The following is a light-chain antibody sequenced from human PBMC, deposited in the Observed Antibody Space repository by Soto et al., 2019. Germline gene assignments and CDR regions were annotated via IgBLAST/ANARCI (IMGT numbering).Light chain of an antibody. Sequence: SYALTQPPSLSVDPGQTARITGGGNNIESKSVHWYQQRPGQAPVLVIYVDSDRPSGIPDRFSASTSGNTAALTISRVEAGDEADYYCQVWDTISDHYVFGSGTKVTVL. V-gene: IGLV3-21*02. J-gene: IGLJ1*01. CDR2: VDS. CDR1: NIESKS. CDR3: QVWDTISDHYV.